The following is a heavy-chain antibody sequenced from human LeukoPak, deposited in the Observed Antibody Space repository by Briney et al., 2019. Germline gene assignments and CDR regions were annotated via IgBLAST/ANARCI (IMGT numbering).Heavy chain of an antibody. D-gene: IGHD6-19*01. J-gene: IGHJ6*03. CDR2: MNPNSGNT. CDR1: GYTFTSYD. CDR3: ARGRVAVAGTYYYYMDV. V-gene: IGHV1-8*01. Sequence: ASVNVSCKASGYTFTSYDINWVRQATGQGLEWMGWMNPNSGNTGYAQKFQGRVTMTRNTSISTAYMELSSLRSEDTAVYYCARGRVAVAGTYYYYMDVWGKGTTVTVSS.